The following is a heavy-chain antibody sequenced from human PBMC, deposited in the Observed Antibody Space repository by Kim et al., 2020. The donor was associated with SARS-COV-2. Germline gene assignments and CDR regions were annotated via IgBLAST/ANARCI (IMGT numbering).Heavy chain of an antibody. D-gene: IGHD5-18*01. CDR1: GFTFDDYA. CDR3: AKDNSGYSYGCDY. CDR2: ISWDGGST. J-gene: IGHJ4*02. Sequence: GGSLRLSCAASGFTFDDYAMHWVRQAPGKGLEWVSLISWDGGSTYYADSVKGRFTISRDNSKNSLYLQMNSLRAEDTALYYCAKDNSGYSYGCDYWGQGTLVTVSS. V-gene: IGHV3-43D*03.